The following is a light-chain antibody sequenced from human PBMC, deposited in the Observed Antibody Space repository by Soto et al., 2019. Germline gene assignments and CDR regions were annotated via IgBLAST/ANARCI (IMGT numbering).Light chain of an antibody. V-gene: IGLV2-8*01. CDR3: SSYSRSINYV. CDR1: NNDIGGYTY. Sequence: QSVLTHPPSAAGSPGQSVTISCTGTNNDIGGYTYFSWYQQLPGKAPKLRIYEVNKRPSGIPDRFSGSKSGNTASLTVSGLQPEDEAEYFCSSYSRSINYVFGTGTKVTVL. J-gene: IGLJ1*01. CDR2: EVN.